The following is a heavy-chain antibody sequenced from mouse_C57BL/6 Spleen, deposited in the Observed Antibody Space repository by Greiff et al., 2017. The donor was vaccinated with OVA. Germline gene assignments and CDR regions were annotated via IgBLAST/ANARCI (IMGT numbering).Heavy chain of an antibody. J-gene: IGHJ3*01. Sequence: VMLVESGPGLVQPSQSLSITCTVSGFSLTSYGVHWVRQSPGKGLEWLGVIWRGGSTDYNAAFMSRLSITKDNSKSQVFFKMNSLQADDTAIYYCAKTDMVTTGGFAYWGQGTLVTVSA. V-gene: IGHV2-5*01. CDR3: AKTDMVTTGGFAY. CDR1: GFSLTSYG. CDR2: IWRGGST. D-gene: IGHD2-2*01.